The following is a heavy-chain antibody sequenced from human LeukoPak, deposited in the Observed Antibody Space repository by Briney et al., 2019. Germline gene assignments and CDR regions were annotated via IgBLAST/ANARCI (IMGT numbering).Heavy chain of an antibody. Sequence: GSLRLSCAASGFTFSSYAMSWVRQAPGKGLEWIGEINHSGSTNYNPSLKSRVTISVDTSKNQFSLTLSSVTAADTAVYYCARVDYGDYLNWFDPWGQGTLVTVSS. V-gene: IGHV4-34*01. J-gene: IGHJ5*02. CDR3: ARVDYGDYLNWFDP. CDR2: INHSGST. D-gene: IGHD4-17*01. CDR1: GFTFSSYA.